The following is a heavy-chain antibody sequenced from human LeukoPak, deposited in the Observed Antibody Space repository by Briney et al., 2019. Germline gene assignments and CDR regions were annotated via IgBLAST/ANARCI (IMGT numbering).Heavy chain of an antibody. Sequence: PGGSLRLSCAASGFTFSNYYMSWIRQAPGKGLEWVSYISSSSSYTNYADSVKGRFTISRDNAKNSLYLQMNSLRAEDTAVYYCAKENSSNWYYFDYWGQGTLVTVSS. V-gene: IGHV3-11*05. CDR3: AKENSSNWYYFDY. J-gene: IGHJ4*02. CDR2: ISSSSSYT. D-gene: IGHD6-13*01. CDR1: GFTFSNYY.